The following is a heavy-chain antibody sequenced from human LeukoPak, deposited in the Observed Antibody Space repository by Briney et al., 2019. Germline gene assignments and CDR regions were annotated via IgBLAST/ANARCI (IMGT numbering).Heavy chain of an antibody. CDR1: GGSFSGYY. V-gene: IGHV4-34*01. CDR2: INHGGST. D-gene: IGHD2-15*01. CDR3: ARVARYCSGGSCHYYYYYMDV. J-gene: IGHJ6*03. Sequence: SETLSLTCIVYGGSFSGYYWSWIRQPPGKGLEWIGEINHGGSTNYNSSLKSRVTISIDTSKNQFSLKLSSVTAADTAVYYCARVARYCSGGSCHYYYYYMDVWGKGTTVTISS.